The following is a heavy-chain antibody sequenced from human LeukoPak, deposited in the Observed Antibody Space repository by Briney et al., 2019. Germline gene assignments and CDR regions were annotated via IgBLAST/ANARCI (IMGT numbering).Heavy chain of an antibody. J-gene: IGHJ4*02. CDR3: ARVQQQLVLDY. CDR2: IYYSGST. V-gene: IGHV4-59*12. D-gene: IGHD6-13*01. CDR1: GGSISSYY. Sequence: QPSETLSLTCTVSGGSISSYYWSWLRQPPGKGLEWIGYIYYSGSTNYNPSLKSRVTISVDTSKNQFSLKLSSVTAADTAVYYCARVQQQLVLDYWGQGTLVTVSS.